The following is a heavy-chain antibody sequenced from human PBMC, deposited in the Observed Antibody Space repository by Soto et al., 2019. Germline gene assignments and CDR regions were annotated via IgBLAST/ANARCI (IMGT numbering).Heavy chain of an antibody. CDR2: ISSSSSYT. D-gene: IGHD2-8*01. J-gene: IGHJ6*02. Sequence: QVQLVESGGGLVKPGGSLRLSCAASGFTFSDYYMSWIRQAPGKGLEWVSYISSSSSYTNYADSVKGRFTISRDNATNSLYLQMNSLRAEDTAVYYCARPLYCTSGVCQYGMDDWGQGTTVTVSS. V-gene: IGHV3-11*06. CDR3: ARPLYCTSGVCQYGMDD. CDR1: GFTFSDYY.